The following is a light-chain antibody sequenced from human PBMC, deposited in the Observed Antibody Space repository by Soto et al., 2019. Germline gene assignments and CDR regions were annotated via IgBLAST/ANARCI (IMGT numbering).Light chain of an antibody. CDR2: DAS. CDR3: QQYSSWSPIT. V-gene: IGKV1-5*01. CDR1: QSINNW. Sequence: QMSQSPSTLSASIGDRVTITCRASQSINNWLAWYQQKPGKAPKFLIYDASNLESGVPSRFSGSASGTEFTLTISSLQPDDFAVYYCQQYSSWSPITFGQGTRLEI. J-gene: IGKJ5*01.